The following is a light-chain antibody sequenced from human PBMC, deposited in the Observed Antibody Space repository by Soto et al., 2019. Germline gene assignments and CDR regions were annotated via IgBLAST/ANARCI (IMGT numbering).Light chain of an antibody. CDR3: QQYGDRPRT. CDR2: DAS. J-gene: IGKJ1*01. CDR1: QYIGSA. Sequence: EIVLTQSPGTLSLSPGERATLSCRASQYIGSAVAWYHQRSGQAPRLLIFDASIRVPTTPARFSGSVSGTEFTLTISSLESEDFAVYFCQQYGDRPRTFGQGTKVDNK. V-gene: IGKV3-15*01.